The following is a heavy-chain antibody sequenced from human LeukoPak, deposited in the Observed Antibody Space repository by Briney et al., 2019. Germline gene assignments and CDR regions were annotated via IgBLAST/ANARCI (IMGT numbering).Heavy chain of an antibody. Sequence: AETLSLTCTVSGGSISSYYWSWIRQPPGKGLEWVGYIYYSGSTNYNPSLKSRVTISVHTSKNQFSLKLSSVTAADTAVYYCARDMGGWGQGTLVTVSS. V-gene: IGHV4-59*01. CDR1: GGSISSYY. CDR3: ARDMGG. D-gene: IGHD3-16*01. CDR2: IYYSGST. J-gene: IGHJ4*02.